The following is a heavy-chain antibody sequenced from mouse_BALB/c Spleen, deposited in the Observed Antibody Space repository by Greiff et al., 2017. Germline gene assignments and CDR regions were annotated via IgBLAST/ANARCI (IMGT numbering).Heavy chain of an antibody. CDR1: GFTFSDYY. J-gene: IGHJ3*01. CDR3: ASPIYYDYDGWFAY. V-gene: IGHV5-4*02. Sequence: EVKLVESGGGLVKPGGSLKLSCAASGFTFSDYYMYCVRQTPEKRLEWVATISDGGSYTYYPDSVKGRFTISRDNAKNNLYLQMSSLKSEDTAMYYCASPIYYDYDGWFAYWGQGTLVTVSA. CDR2: ISDGGSYT. D-gene: IGHD2-4*01.